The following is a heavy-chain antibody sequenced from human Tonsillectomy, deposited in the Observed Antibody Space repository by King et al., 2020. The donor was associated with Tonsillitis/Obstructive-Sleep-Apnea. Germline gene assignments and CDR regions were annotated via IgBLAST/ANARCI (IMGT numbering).Heavy chain of an antibody. CDR1: GFSLSTSGVG. CDR3: AHIRGVVPAAPDLNWFDP. D-gene: IGHD2-2*01. J-gene: IGHJ5*02. CDR2: IYWDDDK. Sequence: ITLKESGPTLVKPTQTLTLTCTFSGFSLSTSGVGVGWIRQPPGKALEWLALIYWDDDKRYSPSLKSRLTITKDTSKNQVVLTMTNMDPVDTATYYYAHIRGVVPAAPDLNWFDPWGQGTLVTVSS. V-gene: IGHV2-5*02.